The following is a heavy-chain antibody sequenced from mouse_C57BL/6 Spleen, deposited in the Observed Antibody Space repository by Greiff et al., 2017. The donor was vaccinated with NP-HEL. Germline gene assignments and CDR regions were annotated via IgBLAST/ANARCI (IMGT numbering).Heavy chain of an antibody. CDR1: GFTFSNYW. D-gene: IGHD2-4*01. J-gene: IGHJ4*01. V-gene: IGHV6-3*01. Sequence: DVKLVESGGGLVQPGGSMKLSCVASGFTFSNYWMNWVRQSPEKGLEWVAQIRLKSDNYATHYAESLKGRFTISRDDSKSSVYLQMNNLRAEDTGIYYCTEGYDSYYAMDYWGQGTSVTVSS. CDR3: TEGYDSYYAMDY. CDR2: IRLKSDNYAT.